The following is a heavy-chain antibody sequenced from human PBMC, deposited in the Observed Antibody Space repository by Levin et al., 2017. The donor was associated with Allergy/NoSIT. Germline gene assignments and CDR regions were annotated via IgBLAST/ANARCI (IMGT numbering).Heavy chain of an antibody. J-gene: IGHJ6*02. Sequence: KISCKASGYTFTSYDINWVRQATGQGLEWMGWMNPNSGNTGYAQKFQGRVTMTRNTSISTAYMELSSLRSEDTAVYYCARTSGSMGGMDVWGQGTTVTVSS. CDR2: MNPNSGNT. D-gene: IGHD1-26*01. CDR1: GYTFTSYD. V-gene: IGHV1-8*01. CDR3: ARTSGSMGGMDV.